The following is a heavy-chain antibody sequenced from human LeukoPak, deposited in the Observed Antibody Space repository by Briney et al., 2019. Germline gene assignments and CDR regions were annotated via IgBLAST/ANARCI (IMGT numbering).Heavy chain of an antibody. D-gene: IGHD1-26*01. CDR1: GFTFSSYA. V-gene: IGHV3-30*04. CDR2: ISYDGSNK. J-gene: IGHJ4*02. Sequence: GGSLRLSCAASGFTFSSYAMHWVRQAPGKGLEWVAVISYDGSNKYYADSVKGRFTISRDNSKNTLYLQMNSLRAEDTAVYFCARAVGAYYFDYWGQGTLVTVSS. CDR3: ARAVGAYYFDY.